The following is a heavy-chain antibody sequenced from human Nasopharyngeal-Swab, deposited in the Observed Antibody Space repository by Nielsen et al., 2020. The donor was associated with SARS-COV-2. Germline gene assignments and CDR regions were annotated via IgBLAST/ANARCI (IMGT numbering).Heavy chain of an antibody. Sequence: GESLKISCAASGFTFSDHYMDWVRQAPGKGLEWVGRTRDKANSYTTEYAASVKGRFTISRDDSENSLYLQMNSLKTEDTAVYYCAREEPRGNWNYDYWGQGTLVTVSS. CDR3: AREEPRGNWNYDY. CDR2: TRDKANSYTT. CDR1: GFTFSDHY. D-gene: IGHD1-7*01. J-gene: IGHJ4*02. V-gene: IGHV3-72*01.